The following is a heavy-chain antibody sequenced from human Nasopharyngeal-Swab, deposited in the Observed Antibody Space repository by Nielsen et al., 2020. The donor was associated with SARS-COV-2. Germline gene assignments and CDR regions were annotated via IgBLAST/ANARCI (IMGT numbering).Heavy chain of an antibody. V-gene: IGHV3-23*01. CDR2: ISGSGGST. CDR1: GFTFSSYA. D-gene: IGHD1-26*01. J-gene: IGHJ4*02. Sequence: GESLKISCAASGFTFSSYAMSWVRQAPGKGLEWVSAISGSGGSTSYADSVKGRFTISRDNSKNTLYLQMNSLRAEDTAVYYCAKGSLGIVGAMGRLDYWGQGTLVTVSS. CDR3: AKGSLGIVGAMGRLDY.